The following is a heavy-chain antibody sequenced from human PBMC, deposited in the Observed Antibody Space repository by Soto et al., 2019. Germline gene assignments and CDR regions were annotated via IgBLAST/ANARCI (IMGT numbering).Heavy chain of an antibody. CDR2: IRSKANSYAT. Sequence: GGSLRLSCAASGFTFSGSAMHWVRQASGKGLEWVGRIRSKANSYATAYAASVKGRFTISRDDSKNTAYLQMNSLKTEDTAVYYCTREAPQANWGYDAFDIWGQGTMVTVSS. V-gene: IGHV3-73*01. J-gene: IGHJ3*02. CDR1: GFTFSGSA. CDR3: TREAPQANWGYDAFDI. D-gene: IGHD7-27*01.